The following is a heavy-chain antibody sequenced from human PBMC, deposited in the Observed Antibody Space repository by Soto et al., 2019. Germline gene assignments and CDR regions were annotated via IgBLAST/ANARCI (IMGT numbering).Heavy chain of an antibody. V-gene: IGHV3-23*01. CDR1: GFTFSSYA. CDR3: AKDHDGISMVRAANPFKPKRRIHAFDP. CDR2: ISGSGGST. Sequence: EVQLLESGGGLVQPVGSLRLSCAASGFTFSSYAMSWVRQAPGKGLDWVSGISGSGGSTYYADSVKGRFSISRDNSKNTLFLQMNSLRAEDTAIYYCAKDHDGISMVRAANPFKPKRRIHAFDPWGQGTLVTVSS. D-gene: IGHD3-10*01. J-gene: IGHJ5*02.